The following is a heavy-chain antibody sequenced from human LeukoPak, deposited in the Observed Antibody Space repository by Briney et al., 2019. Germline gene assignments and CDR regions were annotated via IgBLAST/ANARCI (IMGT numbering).Heavy chain of an antibody. V-gene: IGHV3-7*04. CDR2: IKPDGSDQ. Sequence: GGSLRLSCAASGFAFSSYWMNSVRQAPGKGLEWVANIKPDGSDQYYVDSVKGRFTISRDNAKNSLYLQMNSLRAEDTGVYYCARENFQYWAQGTLVTVSS. CDR1: GFAFSSYW. J-gene: IGHJ4*02. CDR3: ARENFQY.